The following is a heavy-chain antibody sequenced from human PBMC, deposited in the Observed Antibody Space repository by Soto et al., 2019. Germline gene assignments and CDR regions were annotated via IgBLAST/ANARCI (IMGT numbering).Heavy chain of an antibody. V-gene: IGHV3-33*01. CDR3: ARDDIAARPVDY. Sequence: GGSLRLSCAASGFTFSSYGMHWVRQAPGKGLEWVAVIWYDGSNKYYADSVKGRFTISRDNSKNTLYLQMNSLRAEDTAVYYCARDDIAARPVDYWGQGTLVTVSA. D-gene: IGHD6-6*01. CDR2: IWYDGSNK. J-gene: IGHJ4*02. CDR1: GFTFSSYG.